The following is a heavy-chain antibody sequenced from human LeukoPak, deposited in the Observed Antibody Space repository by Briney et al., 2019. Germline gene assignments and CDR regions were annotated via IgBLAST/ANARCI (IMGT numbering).Heavy chain of an antibody. CDR2: IIGGGGAT. Sequence: GRSLRLSCAASGFTFSNYAMSWVRRAPGKGPEWVSFIIGGGGATYYADSVRGRFTISRDNSKNTLYLQMDTLRAEDTALYYCAKGGGTSSSYYMDVWGKGTPVTVSS. V-gene: IGHV3-23*01. CDR1: GFTFSNYA. J-gene: IGHJ6*03. D-gene: IGHD2-15*01. CDR3: AKGGGTSSSYYMDV.